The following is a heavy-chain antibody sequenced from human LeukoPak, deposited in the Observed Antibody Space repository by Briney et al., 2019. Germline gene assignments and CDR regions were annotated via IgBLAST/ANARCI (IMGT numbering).Heavy chain of an antibody. Sequence: GGSLRLSCAASGFLFSSYVMHWVRQAPGKGLEWVAIISYDGGHKYYADSVKGRFTISRDNFKNTLYLQMNSLRAEDTAVYYCASKWVTYYYNSSYYHYPTDVFDIWGQGTMVTVSS. V-gene: IGHV3-30*04. D-gene: IGHD3-22*01. CDR3: ASKWVTYYYNSSYYHYPTDVFDI. CDR2: ISYDGGHK. CDR1: GFLFSSYV. J-gene: IGHJ3*02.